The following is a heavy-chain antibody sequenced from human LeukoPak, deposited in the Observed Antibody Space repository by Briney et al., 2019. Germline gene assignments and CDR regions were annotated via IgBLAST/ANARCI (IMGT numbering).Heavy chain of an antibody. Sequence: PGGSLRLSCAASGFTFSSYGMHLVRQAPGKGLEWVAFIRYDGSNKYYADSVKGRFTISRDNSKNTLYLQMNSLRAEDTAVYYCAKKGIAVAETPYWGQGTLVTVSS. J-gene: IGHJ4*02. V-gene: IGHV3-30*02. CDR2: IRYDGSNK. CDR1: GFTFSSYG. D-gene: IGHD6-13*01. CDR3: AKKGIAVAETPY.